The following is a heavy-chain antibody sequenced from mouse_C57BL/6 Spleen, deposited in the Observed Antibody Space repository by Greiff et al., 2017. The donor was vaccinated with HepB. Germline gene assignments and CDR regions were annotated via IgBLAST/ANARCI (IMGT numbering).Heavy chain of an antibody. CDR3: ARSTTVVDTDYYAMGC. CDR2: IDPEDGET. J-gene: IGHJ4*01. Sequence: VQLKESGAELVKPGASVKLSCTASGFNIKDYYMHWVKQRTEQGLEWIGRIDPEDGETKYAPKFQGKATITADTSSNTAYLQISSLTSEDTAVYYCARSTTVVDTDYYAMGCWGQGTSVTVSS. V-gene: IGHV14-2*01. CDR1: GFNIKDYY. D-gene: IGHD1-1*01.